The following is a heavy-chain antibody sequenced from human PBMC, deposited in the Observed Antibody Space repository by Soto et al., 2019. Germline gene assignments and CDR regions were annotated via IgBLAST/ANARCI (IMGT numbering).Heavy chain of an antibody. D-gene: IGHD2-15*01. J-gene: IGHJ4*02. CDR1: GFTFSGSA. CDR3: TRPDCSGGSCYSGGDDY. CDR2: IRSKANSYAT. V-gene: IGHV3-73*01. Sequence: EVQLAESGGGLVQPGGSLKLSCAASGFTFSGSAMHWVRQASGKGLEWVGRIRSKANSYATAYAASVKGRFTISRDDSKNTAYLQMNSLKTEDTAVYYCTRPDCSGGSCYSGGDDYWGQGTLVTVSS.